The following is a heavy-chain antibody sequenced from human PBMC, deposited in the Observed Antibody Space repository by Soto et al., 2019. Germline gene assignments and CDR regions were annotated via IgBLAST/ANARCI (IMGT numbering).Heavy chain of an antibody. V-gene: IGHV4-4*07. Sequence: SETLSLTCTVSGGSISSYYWSWIRQPAGKGLEWIGRIYTSGSTNYNPSLKSRVTMSVDTSKNQFSLKLSSVTAADTAVYYCARACSSNSCYDVFDYWRQGTLVIVSS. J-gene: IGHJ4*02. CDR3: ARACSSNSCYDVFDY. CDR2: IYTSGST. CDR1: GGSISSYY. D-gene: IGHD2-2*01.